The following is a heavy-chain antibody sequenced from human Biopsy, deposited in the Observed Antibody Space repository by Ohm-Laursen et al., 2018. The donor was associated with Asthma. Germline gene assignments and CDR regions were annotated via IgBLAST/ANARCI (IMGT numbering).Heavy chain of an antibody. J-gene: IGHJ4*02. V-gene: IGHV3-53*01. CDR2: IYSGGTS. Sequence: SLRLSCAAPGFAVSRDHMFWVRQAPGKGLEWASVIYSGGTSHTADSVRGRFTISRDYSKNTLYLQMHSLRAEGTAVYYCARGDSSNWSHYYFDYWGQGTLVTVSS. CDR3: ARGDSSNWSHYYFDY. D-gene: IGHD3-22*01. CDR1: GFAVSRDH.